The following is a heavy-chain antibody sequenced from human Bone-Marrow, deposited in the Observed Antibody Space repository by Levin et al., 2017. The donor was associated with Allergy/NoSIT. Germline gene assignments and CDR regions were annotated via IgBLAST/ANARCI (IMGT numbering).Heavy chain of an antibody. V-gene: IGHV5-51*01. CDR3: ARHSPSVGYCSSTSCYTADF. CDR1: GYSFSTYW. CDR2: LYPADFDM. Sequence: GGSLRLSCKASGYSFSTYWIGWVRQMPGKGLEWMGILYPADFDMRQSPSFQGQVTITADKATSTAYLQWNSLKTSDTAIYYCARHSPSVGYCSSTSCYTADFWGQGTLVTVYS. D-gene: IGHD2-2*02. J-gene: IGHJ4*02.